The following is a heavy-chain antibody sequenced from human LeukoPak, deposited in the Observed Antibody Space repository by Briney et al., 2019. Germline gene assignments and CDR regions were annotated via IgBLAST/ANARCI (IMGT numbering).Heavy chain of an antibody. Sequence: SETLSLTCTVSVGSISSSSYYWGWIRQPPGKGLGWIGSIYYSGSTYYNPSLKSRVTISVDTSKNQFSLKLSSVTAADTAVYYCARQGGCSSTSCYSPLFDYWGQGTLVTVSS. J-gene: IGHJ4*02. CDR3: ARQGGCSSTSCYSPLFDY. D-gene: IGHD2-2*01. CDR1: VGSISSSSYY. CDR2: IYYSGST. V-gene: IGHV4-39*01.